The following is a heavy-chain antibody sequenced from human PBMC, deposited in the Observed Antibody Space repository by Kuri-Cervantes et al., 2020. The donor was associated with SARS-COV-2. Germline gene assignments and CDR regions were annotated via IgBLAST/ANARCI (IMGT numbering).Heavy chain of an antibody. CDR1: GYTFTAYY. CDR2: INTNSGGA. CDR3: ATSLKSLAYCSGGSCYHIDY. D-gene: IGHD2-15*01. V-gene: IGHV1-2*02. J-gene: IGHJ4*02. Sequence: ASVKVSCKASGYTFTAYYMHWVRQAPGQGLEWVGWINTNSGGANYAQKFQGRVTMTRDTSISTVYMDLSRLRSDDTALYYCATSLKSLAYCSGGSCYHIDYWGQGTLVTVSS.